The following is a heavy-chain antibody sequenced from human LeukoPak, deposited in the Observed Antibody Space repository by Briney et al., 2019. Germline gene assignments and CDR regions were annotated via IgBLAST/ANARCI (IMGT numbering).Heavy chain of an antibody. V-gene: IGHV3-21*04. Sequence: GGSLRLSCAASGFTFSSYSMNWVRQAPGKGLEWVSSISSSSSYIYYADSVKGRFTISRDNAKNSLYLQMNSLRAEDTALYYCAKAGAAGEPYYSDYWGQGTLVTVSS. CDR1: GFTFSSYS. J-gene: IGHJ4*02. D-gene: IGHD7-27*01. CDR2: ISSSSSYI. CDR3: AKAGAAGEPYYSDY.